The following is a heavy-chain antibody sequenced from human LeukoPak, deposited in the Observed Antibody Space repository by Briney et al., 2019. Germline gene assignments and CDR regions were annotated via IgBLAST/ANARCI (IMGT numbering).Heavy chain of an antibody. V-gene: IGHV4-39*01. CDR1: GDSISSSSYY. CDR2: IYYSGNT. Sequence: PSETLSLTCTVSGDSISSSSYYWVWIRQPPGKGLEWIGSIYYSGNTYYTPSLKSRVTISVDTSKNQFSLKLSSVTAADTAVYYCARRSPETGTNANFDYWGQGTLVTVSS. D-gene: IGHD1-7*01. CDR3: ARRSPETGTNANFDY. J-gene: IGHJ4*02.